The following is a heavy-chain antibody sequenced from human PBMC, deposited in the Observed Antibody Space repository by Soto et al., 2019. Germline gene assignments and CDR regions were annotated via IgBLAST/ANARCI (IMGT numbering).Heavy chain of an antibody. V-gene: IGHV3-30*18. Sequence: QVQLVESGGGVVQPGRSLRLSCAASGFTFSSYGMHWVRQAPGKGLEWVAVISYDGSNKYYADSVKGRFTISRDNSKKTLYLQMNSLSAEDTAVYYCAKECGIGAAGTCFDYWGQGTLVTVSS. CDR1: GFTFSSYG. CDR2: ISYDGSNK. D-gene: IGHD6-13*01. J-gene: IGHJ4*02. CDR3: AKECGIGAAGTCFDY.